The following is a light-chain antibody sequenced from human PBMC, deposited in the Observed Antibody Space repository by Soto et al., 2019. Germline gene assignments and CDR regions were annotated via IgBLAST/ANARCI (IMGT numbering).Light chain of an antibody. CDR3: QQYCSSPVT. CDR2: GAS. CDR1: QSVSSTY. Sequence: EIVLTQSPGTLSLSPGERATLSCRASQSVSSTYLAWYQQKPGQATRLLIYGASSMDTGIPDRFSGSGSGTAFTLTISRLEPEDVAVFYCQQYCSSPVTFGQGTKVEIK. J-gene: IGKJ1*01. V-gene: IGKV3-20*01.